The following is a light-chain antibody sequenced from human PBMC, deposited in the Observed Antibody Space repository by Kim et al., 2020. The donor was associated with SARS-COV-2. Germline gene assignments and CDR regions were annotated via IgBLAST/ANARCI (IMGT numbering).Light chain of an antibody. Sequence: ELTQPPSASGTPGQRVTMSCSGSSSNIERNYVYWYQQVPGTAPKVLIYRSNQRPSGVPDRFSGSKSGTSASLAISGLRSGDEADYYCAAWDDSLSGRVFGGGTQLTVL. CDR2: RSN. CDR1: SSNIERNY. V-gene: IGLV1-47*01. J-gene: IGLJ3*02. CDR3: AAWDDSLSGRV.